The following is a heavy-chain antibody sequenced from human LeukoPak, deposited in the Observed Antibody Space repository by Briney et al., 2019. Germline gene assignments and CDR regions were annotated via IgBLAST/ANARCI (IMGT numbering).Heavy chain of an antibody. Sequence: GRSLRLSCAASGFAFSSFAMSWVRRAPGKGLEWVSSISESGSGAYYADSVKGRFTLSRDNSKNTLYLQMNSLRAEDTAVYYCAKVPQMQRFDPWGQGTLVTVSS. V-gene: IGHV3-23*01. CDR3: AKVPQMQRFDP. CDR2: ISESGSGA. J-gene: IGHJ5*02. CDR1: GFAFSSFA.